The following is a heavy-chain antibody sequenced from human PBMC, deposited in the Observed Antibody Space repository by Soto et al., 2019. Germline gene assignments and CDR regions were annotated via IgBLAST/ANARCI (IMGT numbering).Heavy chain of an antibody. D-gene: IGHD3-3*01. J-gene: IGHJ6*02. CDR1: GFTFSSYG. V-gene: IGHV3-33*01. CDR2: IWYDGSNK. Sequence: QVQLVESGGGVVQPGRSLRLSCAASGFTFSSYGMHWVRQAPGKGLEWVAVIWYDGSNKYYADSVKGRFTISRDNSKNTLXXQXNXXRAEDTAVYYCARDSRPYYDFWSGFNRYYYYGMDVWGQGTTVTVSS. CDR3: ARDSRPYYDFWSGFNRYYYYGMDV.